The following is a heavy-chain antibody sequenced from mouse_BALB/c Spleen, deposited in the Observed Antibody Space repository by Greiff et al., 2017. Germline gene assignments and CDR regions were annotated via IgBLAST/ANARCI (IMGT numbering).Heavy chain of an antibody. D-gene: IGHD2-1*01. J-gene: IGHJ2*01. Sequence: VKLMESGPGLVQPSQSLSITCTVSGFSLTSYGVHWVRQSPGKGLEWLGVIWSGGSTDYNAAFISRLSISKDNSKSQVFFKMNSLQADDTAIYYCARNDYGNYYYFDYWGQGTTRTVSS. CDR2: IWSGGST. CDR3: ARNDYGNYYYFDY. CDR1: GFSLTSYG. V-gene: IGHV2-4-1*01.